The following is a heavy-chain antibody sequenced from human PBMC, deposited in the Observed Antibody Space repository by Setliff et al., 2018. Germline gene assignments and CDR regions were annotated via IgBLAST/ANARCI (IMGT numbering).Heavy chain of an antibody. V-gene: IGHV1-24*01. Sequence: ASVKVSCKVSGYTLTELSMHWVRQAPGKGLEWMGGFDPEAGETIYAQKFQGRVTVTEDTSTDTAYMELSSLRSEDTAVYYCATQPLQWELLGFDYWGQGTLVTVSS. J-gene: IGHJ4*02. D-gene: IGHD1-26*01. CDR1: GYTLTELS. CDR2: FDPEAGET. CDR3: ATQPLQWELLGFDY.